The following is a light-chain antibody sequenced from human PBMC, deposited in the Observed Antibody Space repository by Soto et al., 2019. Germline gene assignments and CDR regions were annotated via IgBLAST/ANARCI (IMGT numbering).Light chain of an antibody. J-gene: IGKJ4*01. CDR3: QQSTSYPLP. CDR1: QSGDSRY. CDR2: GAS. Sequence: EVVLTQAPATLSFSPGERATLSCRASQSGDSRYLAWYQQKPGQAPRLLIYGASSRATGIPDRFSGSGSGTDFTLTINRLEPADFAVYYCQQSTSYPLPFGGGTKADIK. V-gene: IGKV3-20*01.